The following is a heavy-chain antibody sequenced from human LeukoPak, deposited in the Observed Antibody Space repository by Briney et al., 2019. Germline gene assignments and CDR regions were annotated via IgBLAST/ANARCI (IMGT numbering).Heavy chain of an antibody. CDR3: ARSSGWYG. D-gene: IGHD6-19*01. CDR2: ISGSGSTI. CDR1: GFTFSSYE. V-gene: IGHV3-48*03. Sequence: GGSLRLSCVASGFTFSSYEMNWVRQAPGTGLEWVSYISGSGSTIYYADSVKGRFTISRDNAKNSLYLQMNSLRAEDTAVYYCARSSGWYGWGQGTLVTVSS. J-gene: IGHJ4*02.